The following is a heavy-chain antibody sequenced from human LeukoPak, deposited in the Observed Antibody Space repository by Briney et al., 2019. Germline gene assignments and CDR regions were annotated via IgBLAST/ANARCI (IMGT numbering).Heavy chain of an antibody. J-gene: IGHJ4*02. V-gene: IGHV2-70*17. CDR2: IDWDDET. D-gene: IGHD3-10*01. Sequence: GSGPALVKPTQTLTLTCTFSGFSLSTSGLCVSWVRQPPGKALEWLARIDWDDETFYSTSLKTRLSIFKDTSKNLVVLTMTNMDLVDTATYYCARTRGSSGSYYPDYWGQGTLVTVSS. CDR1: GFSLSTSGLC. CDR3: ARTRGSSGSYYPDY.